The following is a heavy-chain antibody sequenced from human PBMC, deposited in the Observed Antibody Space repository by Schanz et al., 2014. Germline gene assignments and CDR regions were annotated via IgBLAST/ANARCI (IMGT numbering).Heavy chain of an antibody. CDR1: GFTFISYD. CDR3: ASAVSTIRSDAIDI. Sequence: VQLVESGGGLVQPGGSLRLSCAASGFTFISYDIHWVRQAPGKGLEWVAVIRYDGRNKNFVESVKGRFTISRDNSNSALYLQMTDLRAEDTAVYDCASAVSTIRSDAIDIWGQGTTVAVSS. CDR2: IRYDGRNK. V-gene: IGHV3-33*08. D-gene: IGHD2-8*01. J-gene: IGHJ3*02.